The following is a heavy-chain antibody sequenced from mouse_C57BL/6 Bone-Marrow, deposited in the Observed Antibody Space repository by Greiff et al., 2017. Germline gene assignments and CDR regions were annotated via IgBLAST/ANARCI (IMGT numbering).Heavy chain of an antibody. CDR3: ARRAAQATWAMDY. CDR2: IYPGSGST. J-gene: IGHJ4*01. D-gene: IGHD3-2*02. V-gene: IGHV1-55*01. CDR1: GYTFTSYW. Sequence: QVQLQQPGAELVKPGASVKMSCKASGYTFTSYWITWVKQRPGQGLEWIGDIYPGSGSTNYNETFKSKATLTVDTSSSTAYMQLSSLTSEDSAVYYCARRAAQATWAMDYWGQGTSVTVSS.